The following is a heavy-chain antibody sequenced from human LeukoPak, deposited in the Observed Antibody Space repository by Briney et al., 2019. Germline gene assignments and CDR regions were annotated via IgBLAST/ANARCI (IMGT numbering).Heavy chain of an antibody. Sequence: SETLSLTCTVSGGSISSSIYYWGWIRQPPGQGLEWIGSIYYSGSTYYNPSLKSRVTISVDTSKNQFSLKLSSVTAADTAVYYCARLILGGYFDWLNPTYYFDYWGQGTLVTVSS. V-gene: IGHV4-39*01. CDR2: IYYSGST. CDR1: GGSISSSIYY. CDR3: ARLILGGYFDWLNPTYYFDY. J-gene: IGHJ4*02. D-gene: IGHD3-9*01.